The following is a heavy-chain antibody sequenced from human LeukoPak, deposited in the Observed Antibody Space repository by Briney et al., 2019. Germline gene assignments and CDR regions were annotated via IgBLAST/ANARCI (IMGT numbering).Heavy chain of an antibody. Sequence: EGSLRLSCAASGFTFSSYGMHWVRQAPGKGLEWVAVISSDGSNKYYADSVKGRFTISRDKFKNTLYLQMNSLRVEDTAVYYCAKVALLGGGYYRREIDYWGQGTLVTVSS. CDR1: GFTFSSYG. J-gene: IGHJ4*02. V-gene: IGHV3-30*18. D-gene: IGHD3-22*01. CDR3: AKVALLGGGYYRREIDY. CDR2: ISSDGSNK.